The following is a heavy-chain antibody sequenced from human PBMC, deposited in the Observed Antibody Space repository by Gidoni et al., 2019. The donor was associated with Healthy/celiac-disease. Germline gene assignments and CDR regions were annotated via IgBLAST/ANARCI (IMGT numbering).Heavy chain of an antibody. D-gene: IGHD2-2*01. Sequence: EVQLVESGGGLVQPGGSLRLSCAASGFTFSSYAMSWVRQAPGKGLGWVSAISGSGGSTYYADSVKGRFTISRDNSKNTLYLQMNSLRAEDTAVYYCAKGRIVVVPAAAKSVFDYWGQGTLVTVSS. CDR2: ISGSGGST. CDR1: GFTFSSYA. V-gene: IGHV3-23*04. CDR3: AKGRIVVVPAAAKSVFDY. J-gene: IGHJ4*02.